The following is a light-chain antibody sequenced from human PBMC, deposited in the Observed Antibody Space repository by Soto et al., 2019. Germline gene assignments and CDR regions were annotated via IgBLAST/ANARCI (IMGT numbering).Light chain of an antibody. CDR1: QSIRSNY. V-gene: IGKV3-20*01. J-gene: IGKJ1*01. CDR2: CAS. Sequence: ETVLTQSPGTLSLSPGERATLSCRASQSIRSNYLAWYRQTPGQAPRLLIYCASNRATGIPDRFSGSGSGTDFTLIISRLEPEDVALYYCQQYGSSPGTFGQGTKVEIK. CDR3: QQYGSSPGT.